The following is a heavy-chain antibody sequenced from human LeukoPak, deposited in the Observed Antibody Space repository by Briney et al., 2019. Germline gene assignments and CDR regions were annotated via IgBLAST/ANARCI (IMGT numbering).Heavy chain of an antibody. J-gene: IGHJ4*02. CDR1: GFTFSSYG. D-gene: IGHD3-22*01. Sequence: GGSLRLSCAASGFTFSSYGMHWVRQAPGKGLGWVAVIWYDGSNKYYADSVKGRFTISRDNSKNTLYLQMNSLRAEDTAVYYCARDGYYYDSSGYYCDYWGQGTLVTVSS. V-gene: IGHV3-33*01. CDR2: IWYDGSNK. CDR3: ARDGYYYDSSGYYCDY.